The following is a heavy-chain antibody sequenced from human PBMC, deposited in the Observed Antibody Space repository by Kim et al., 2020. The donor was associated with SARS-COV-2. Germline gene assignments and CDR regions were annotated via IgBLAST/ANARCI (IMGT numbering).Heavy chain of an antibody. Sequence: GGSLRLSCAASGFTFSSYGMHWVRQAPGKGLEWVAVISYDGSNKYYADSVKGRFTISRDNSKNTLYLQMNSLRAEDTAVYYCAKGSGIDYWGQGTLVTVSS. J-gene: IGHJ4*02. V-gene: IGHV3-30*18. CDR1: GFTFSSYG. CDR2: ISYDGSNK. D-gene: IGHD3-10*01. CDR3: AKGSGIDY.